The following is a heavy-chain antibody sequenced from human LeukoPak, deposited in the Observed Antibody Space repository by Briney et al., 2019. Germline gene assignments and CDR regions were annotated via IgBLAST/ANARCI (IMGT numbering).Heavy chain of an antibody. V-gene: IGHV3-48*02. Sequence: QAGGSLRLSCAASGFTFSSYSMNWVRQAPGKGLEWVSYFSSSSSTIYYADSVKGRFTISRDNAKNSLYLQMNSLRDEDTAVYYCARDESPTYYYGSGSFRFDPWGQGTLVTVSS. CDR3: ARDESPTYYYGSGSFRFDP. D-gene: IGHD3-10*01. J-gene: IGHJ5*02. CDR1: GFTFSSYS. CDR2: FSSSSSTI.